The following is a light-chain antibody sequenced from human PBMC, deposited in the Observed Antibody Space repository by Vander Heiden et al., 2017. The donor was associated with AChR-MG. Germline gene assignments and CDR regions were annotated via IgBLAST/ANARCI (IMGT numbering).Light chain of an antibody. J-gene: IGLJ2*01. V-gene: IGLV2-14*01. CDR2: DVS. CDR1: SSDVGGYNY. Sequence: QSALTQPASVSGSPGQSITIPCTGTSSDVGGYNYVSWYQQHPGNAPILMCEDVSNRPSGVSNRCSASKSGTTASPTISGLQAEDDAYYYCTSYTSSRTRVFGGGTKLTVL. CDR3: TSYTSSRTRV.